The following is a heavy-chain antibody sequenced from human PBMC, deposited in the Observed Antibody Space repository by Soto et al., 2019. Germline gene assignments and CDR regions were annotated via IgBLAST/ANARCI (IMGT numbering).Heavy chain of an antibody. D-gene: IGHD6-13*01. V-gene: IGHV3-21*01. CDR1: GFTFSSYS. CDR2: ISSSSSYI. CDR3: ASVQLSTYYYYGMDV. Sequence: RLSCAASGFTFSSYSMNWVRQAPGRGLEWVSSISSSSSYIYYADSVKGRFTISRDNAKNSLYLQMNSLRAEDTAVYYCASVQLSTYYYYGMDVWGQGTTVTVSS. J-gene: IGHJ6*02.